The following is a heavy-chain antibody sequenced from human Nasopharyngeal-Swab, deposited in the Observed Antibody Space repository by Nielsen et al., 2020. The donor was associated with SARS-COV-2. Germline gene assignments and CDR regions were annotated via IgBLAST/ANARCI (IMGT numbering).Heavy chain of an antibody. Sequence: GESLKISCAASGFTFSAYWIHWVRQAPGKGLVYVSGINADGSDKRYADSVKGRFTISRDNAKNSLYLQMNSLRAEDTAVYYCARDESYWGQGTLVTVSS. CDR1: GFTFSAYW. CDR3: ARDESY. CDR2: INADGSDK. J-gene: IGHJ4*02. V-gene: IGHV3-74*01.